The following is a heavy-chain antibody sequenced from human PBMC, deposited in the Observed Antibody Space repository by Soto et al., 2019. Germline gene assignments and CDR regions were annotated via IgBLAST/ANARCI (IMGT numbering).Heavy chain of an antibody. D-gene: IGHD2-2*01. CDR2: ISAYNGNT. CDR3: AREVVVVPAAMRSYYYYYGMDV. V-gene: IGHV1-18*01. J-gene: IGHJ6*02. CDR1: GYTFTSYG. Sequence: GTSVKVSCKASGYTFTSYGISWVRPAPGQGLEWMGWISAYNGNTNYAQKLQGRVTMTTDTSTSTAYMELRSLRSDDTAVYYCAREVVVVPAAMRSYYYYYGMDVWGQGTTVTVSS.